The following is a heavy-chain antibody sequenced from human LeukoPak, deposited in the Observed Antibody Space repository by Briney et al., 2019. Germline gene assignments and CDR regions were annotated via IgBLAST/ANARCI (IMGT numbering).Heavy chain of an antibody. CDR2: IYYTGIT. V-gene: IGHV4-39*07. CDR3: TTRSERLDP. D-gene: IGHD1-1*01. J-gene: IGHJ5*02. CDR1: GGSISSTTYY. Sequence: SETLSLTCTVSGGSISSTTYYWAWIRQPPGKGLEWIGSIYYTGITYYNPSLQSRVTMTLDTSQNHFSLKMRSVTAADTAIYYCTTRSERLDPWGQGTLVTASS.